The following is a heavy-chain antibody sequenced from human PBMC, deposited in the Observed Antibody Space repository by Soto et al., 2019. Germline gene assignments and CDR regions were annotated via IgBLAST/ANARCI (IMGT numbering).Heavy chain of an antibody. CDR1: GGSISSSSYY. Sequence: ASETLSLTCTVSGGSISSSSYYWGWIRQPPGKGLEWIGSIYYSGSTYYNPSLKSRVTISVDTSKNQFSLKLSSVTAADTAVYYCARLRSGQLYSSSLYASYYFDYWGQGTLVTVSS. CDR2: IYYSGST. V-gene: IGHV4-39*01. D-gene: IGHD6-13*01. CDR3: ARLRSGQLYSSSLYASYYFDY. J-gene: IGHJ4*02.